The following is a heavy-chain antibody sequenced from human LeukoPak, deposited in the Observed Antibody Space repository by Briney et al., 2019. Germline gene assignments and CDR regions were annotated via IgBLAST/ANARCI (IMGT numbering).Heavy chain of an antibody. V-gene: IGHV1-2*02. CDR3: ARVSVWGSYRYGFDY. CDR1: GYTFTSYG. J-gene: IGHJ4*02. Sequence: GASVKVSCKASGYTFTSYGISWVRQAPGQGLEWMGWINPNSGGTNYAQKFQGRVTMTRDTSISTAYMELSRLRSDDTAVYYCARVSVWGSYRYGFDYWGQGTLVTVSS. CDR2: INPNSGGT. D-gene: IGHD3-16*02.